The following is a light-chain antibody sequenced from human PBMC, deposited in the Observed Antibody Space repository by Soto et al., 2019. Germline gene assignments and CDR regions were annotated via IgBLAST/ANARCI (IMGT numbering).Light chain of an antibody. CDR1: QSVSSS. V-gene: IGKV3-15*01. CDR3: QQDNYWPPLS. Sequence: EIVMTQSPATLSVSPGDRATLSCRASQSVSSSLAWYQQIPGQAPRLLIYDASTRATGIPARFGGSGSGTEVTLTISSLPSEDFAVYYCQQDNYWPPLSFGGGTKVELK. J-gene: IGKJ4*01. CDR2: DAS.